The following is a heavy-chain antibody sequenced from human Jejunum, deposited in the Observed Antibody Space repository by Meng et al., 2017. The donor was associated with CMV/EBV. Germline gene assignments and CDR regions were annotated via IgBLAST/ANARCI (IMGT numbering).Heavy chain of an antibody. V-gene: IGHV3-48*03. CDR3: ARSDSNWFHFDY. CDR1: GFTFSNYD. CDR2: IASSGSDI. J-gene: IGHJ4*02. Sequence: SGFTFSNYDMNWVRQAPGKGLEWVSHIASSGSDIYYVDSVKGRFTTSRDNARNSLYLQMNSLTVEDTAVYYCARSDSNWFHFDYWGQGTLVTVSS. D-gene: IGHD6-13*01.